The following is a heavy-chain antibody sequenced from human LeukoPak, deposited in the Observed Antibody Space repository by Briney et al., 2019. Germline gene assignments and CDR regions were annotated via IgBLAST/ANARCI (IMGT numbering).Heavy chain of an antibody. Sequence: GGSLRLSCAASGFTFSSYSMNWVRQAPGKGLEWVSSISSSSSYIYYADSVKGRFTISRGNAKNSLYLQMNSLRAEDTAVYYCARDPPYSSSWYVGGYWGQGTLVTVSS. CDR2: ISSSSSYI. J-gene: IGHJ4*02. V-gene: IGHV3-21*01. CDR3: ARDPPYSSSWYVGGY. D-gene: IGHD6-13*01. CDR1: GFTFSSYS.